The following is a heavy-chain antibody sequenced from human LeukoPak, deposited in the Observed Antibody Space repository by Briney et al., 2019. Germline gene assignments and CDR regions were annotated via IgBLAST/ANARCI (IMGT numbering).Heavy chain of an antibody. J-gene: IGHJ6*02. CDR2: ISYDGSHN. CDR3: AKVRDYYYYYGMDV. CDR1: GFTFSSYG. D-gene: IGHD3-22*01. Sequence: GRSLRLSCAASGFTFSSYGMHWVRQAPGKGLEWVAVISYDGSHNYNADSVKGRFTISRDNSKNTLYLQMNSLRAEDTAVYYCAKVRDYYYYYGMDVWGQGTSVTVSS. V-gene: IGHV3-30*18.